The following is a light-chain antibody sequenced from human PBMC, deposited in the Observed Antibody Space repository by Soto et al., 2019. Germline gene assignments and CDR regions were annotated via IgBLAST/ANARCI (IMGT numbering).Light chain of an antibody. CDR3: QQYGSSPPYT. CDR2: GAS. Sequence: EIVLTQSPGTLSLSPGESATLSCRASQSVSSTYLAWYQQKPGQAPRLLLYGASSRATGIPDRFSGSGSGTDFTLTISRREPEDFAVYSCQQYGSSPPYTFGQGTKLEIK. J-gene: IGKJ2*01. CDR1: QSVSSTY. V-gene: IGKV3-20*01.